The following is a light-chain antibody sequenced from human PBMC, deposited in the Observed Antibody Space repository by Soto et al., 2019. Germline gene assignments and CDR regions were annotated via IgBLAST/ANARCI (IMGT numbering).Light chain of an antibody. CDR3: QQSDSPPWT. J-gene: IGKJ1*01. CDR1: QSISRP. V-gene: IGKV1-39*01. Sequence: DIHMTQSPSSLSASLGDRVTISCRASQSISRPLHWYQQKPGKAPNVLVFPASSFLGGVSSRFSGSGSGTDFTITINNLPPEDVATYYCQQSDSPPWTFGQGTKVEIK. CDR2: PAS.